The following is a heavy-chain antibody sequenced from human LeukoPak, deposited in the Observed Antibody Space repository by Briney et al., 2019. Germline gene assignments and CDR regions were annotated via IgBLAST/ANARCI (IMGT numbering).Heavy chain of an antibody. Sequence: PGGSLRLSCATSGFVFSDYGIHWVRQAPGKGLEWGAFIRYDGSNPNYPNSVKGRFTISRDNSKNMVQMQMNSLRVEDTAVYYCAQDRFCSSDSCSFGTTWFDPWGQGTLVTVSS. J-gene: IGHJ5*02. CDR3: AQDRFCSSDSCSFGTTWFDP. CDR2: IRYDGSNP. CDR1: GFVFSDYG. D-gene: IGHD2-2*01. V-gene: IGHV3-30*02.